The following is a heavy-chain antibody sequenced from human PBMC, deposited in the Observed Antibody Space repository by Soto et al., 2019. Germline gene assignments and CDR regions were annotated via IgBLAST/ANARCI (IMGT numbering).Heavy chain of an antibody. V-gene: IGHV4-34*01. CDR1: GGSFSGYY. D-gene: IGHD6-6*01. CDR3: ARAPMGESIAARHHFDY. Sequence: PSETLSLTCAVYGGSFSGYYWSWIRQPPGKGLEWIGEINHSGSTNYNPSLKSRVTISVDTSKNQFSLKLSSVTAADTAVYYCARAPMGESIAARHHFDYWGQGTLVTVSS. CDR2: INHSGST. J-gene: IGHJ4*02.